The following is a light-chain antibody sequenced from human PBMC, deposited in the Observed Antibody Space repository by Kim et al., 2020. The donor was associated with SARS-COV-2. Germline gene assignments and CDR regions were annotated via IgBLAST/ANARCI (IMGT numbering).Light chain of an antibody. V-gene: IGKV3-20*01. CDR2: GAS. CDR3: HQFGGSPRT. J-gene: IGKJ1*01. CDR1: QSVSCTY. Sequence: SPGERATLSCRASQSVSCTYLAWYQQKPGQPPRLLIYGASSRATGIPDRFSGSGSGTDFTLTISRLESEDFAVYYCHQFGGSPRTFGQGTKVDIK.